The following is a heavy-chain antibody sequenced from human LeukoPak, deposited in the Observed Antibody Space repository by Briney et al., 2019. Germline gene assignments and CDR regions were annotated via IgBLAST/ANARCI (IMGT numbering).Heavy chain of an antibody. CDR1: GYTFTGYF. Sequence: ASVKVSCKATGYTFTGYFIHWVRQAPGQGLEWMGWINPNSGVTNYAQKFQGRVTMTRDTSISTAYMELSRLRSDDTAVYYCARGFPEYYDILTGYYMGAFDIWGQGTMVTVSS. D-gene: IGHD3-9*01. CDR3: ARGFPEYYDILTGYYMGAFDI. CDR2: INPNSGVT. V-gene: IGHV1-2*02. J-gene: IGHJ3*02.